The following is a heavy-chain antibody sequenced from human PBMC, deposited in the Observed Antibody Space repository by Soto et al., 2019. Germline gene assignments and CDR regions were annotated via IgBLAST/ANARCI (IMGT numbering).Heavy chain of an antibody. CDR3: ARFFSPGTGDWFDP. V-gene: IGHV4-4*07. Sequence: SETLSLTCTVSGGSISSYYWSWIRQPAGKGLEWVGRIYTSGSTNYNPSLKSRVTMSVDTSKNQFSLKLSSVTAADTAVYYCARFFSPGTGDWFDPWGQGXLVTVSS. CDR1: GGSISSYY. D-gene: IGHD6-13*01. CDR2: IYTSGST. J-gene: IGHJ5*02.